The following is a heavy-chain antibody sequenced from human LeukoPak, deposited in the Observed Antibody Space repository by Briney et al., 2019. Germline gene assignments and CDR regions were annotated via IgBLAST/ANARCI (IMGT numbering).Heavy chain of an antibody. CDR2: INQDGGQK. V-gene: IGHV3-7*01. Sequence: GGSLRLSCAASGFTFSSSWMIWARQAPGKVLEWVANINQDGGQKYYLDSVKGRFTISRDNADNSLYLQMDGLRAEDTAVYYCATNTRAYAVLLAYWGQGTLVTVSS. CDR3: ATNTRAYAVLLAY. J-gene: IGHJ4*02. D-gene: IGHD4-17*01. CDR1: GFTFSSSW.